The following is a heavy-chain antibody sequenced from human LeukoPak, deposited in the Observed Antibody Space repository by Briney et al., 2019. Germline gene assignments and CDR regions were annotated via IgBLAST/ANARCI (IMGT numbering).Heavy chain of an antibody. CDR3: ARGLCYYEWEFPDLFDI. D-gene: IGHD3-22*01. J-gene: IGHJ3*02. CDR1: GFTVSSSY. V-gene: IGHV3-53*01. CDR2: IYSGDNT. Sequence: GGSLRLSCAASGFTVSSSYMTWVRQAPGKGLEWVSVIYSGDNTYYADSVEGRFTISRDNSKNTLYLQMDSLRAEDTAVYYCARGLCYYEWEFPDLFDIWGQGTMVTVS.